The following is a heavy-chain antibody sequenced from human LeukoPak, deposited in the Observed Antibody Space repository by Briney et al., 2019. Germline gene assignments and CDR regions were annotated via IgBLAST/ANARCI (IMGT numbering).Heavy chain of an antibody. D-gene: IGHD1-26*01. CDR1: GGTFSSYA. J-gene: IGHJ5*02. CDR2: IIPIFGTA. CDR3: AREEGVAPGSHADWFDP. V-gene: IGHV1-69*01. Sequence: SVKVSCKASGGTFSSYAISWVRQAPGQGLEWMGGIIPIFGTANYAQKFQGRVTITADESTSTAYMELSSLRSEDTAVYYCAREEGVAPGSHADWFDPWGQGTLVTVSS.